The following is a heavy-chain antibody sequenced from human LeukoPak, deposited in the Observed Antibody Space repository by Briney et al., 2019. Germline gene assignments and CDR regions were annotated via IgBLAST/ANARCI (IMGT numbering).Heavy chain of an antibody. CDR3: ARNRDGYNWGFWFDP. V-gene: IGHV1-8*02. CDR2: MNPNSGNT. CDR1: GYTFTNYY. Sequence: GASVKVSCKASGYTFTNYYMHWVRQATGQGLEWMGWMNPNSGNTGYAQKFQGRVTMTRNTSISTAYMELSSLRSEDTAVYYCARNRDGYNWGFWFDPWGQGTLVTVSS. J-gene: IGHJ5*02. D-gene: IGHD5-24*01.